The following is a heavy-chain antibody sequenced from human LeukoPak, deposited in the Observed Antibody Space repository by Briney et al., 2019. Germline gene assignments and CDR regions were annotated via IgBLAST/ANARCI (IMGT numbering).Heavy chain of an antibody. Sequence: GGSLRLSCAASGFTFSSYEMNWVRQAPGEGLEWGSYISSSGSNIYYADSVQGRFTISRDNAKNSLYLQMNSLRAEDTAVYYCAKSYYYDSSGYYQTPHDAFDIWGQGTMVTVSS. D-gene: IGHD3-22*01. J-gene: IGHJ3*02. V-gene: IGHV3-48*03. CDR1: GFTFSSYE. CDR3: AKSYYYDSSGYYQTPHDAFDI. CDR2: ISSSGSNI.